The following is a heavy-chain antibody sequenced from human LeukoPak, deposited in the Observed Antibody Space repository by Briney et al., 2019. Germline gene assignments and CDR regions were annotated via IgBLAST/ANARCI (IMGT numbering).Heavy chain of an antibody. CDR1: GFTFSSYG. CDR2: ISGSGGTT. Sequence: GGTLRLSCAASGFTFSSYGMSWVRQAPGKGLEWVSAISGSGGTTYYVDSVKGRFTISRDNSKNTLYLQMNSLKTEDTAVYYCTTDPVGITMVRGVSPFDYWGQGTLVTVSS. J-gene: IGHJ4*02. V-gene: IGHV3-23*01. D-gene: IGHD3-10*01. CDR3: TTDPVGITMVRGVSPFDY.